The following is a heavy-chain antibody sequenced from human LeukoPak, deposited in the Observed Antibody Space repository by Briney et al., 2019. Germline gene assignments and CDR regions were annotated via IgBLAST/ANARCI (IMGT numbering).Heavy chain of an antibody. CDR2: ISAYNGNT. Sequence: ASVKVSCKASGYTFTSYGISWVRQAPGQGLEWMGWISAYNGNTNYAQKLQGRVTMTTDTSTSTAYMELRSLRSDDTAVYYCAEDIVVVPAARGEPKYFQHWGQGTLVTVSS. V-gene: IGHV1-18*01. CDR1: GYTFTSYG. CDR3: AEDIVVVPAARGEPKYFQH. J-gene: IGHJ1*01. D-gene: IGHD2-2*01.